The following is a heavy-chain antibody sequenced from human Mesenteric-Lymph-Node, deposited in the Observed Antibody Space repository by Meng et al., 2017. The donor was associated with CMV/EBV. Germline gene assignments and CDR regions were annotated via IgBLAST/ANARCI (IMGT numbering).Heavy chain of an antibody. V-gene: IGHV4-59*08. CDR3: ARRYTYYDSSGHPGGAFDI. Sequence: GSLRLSCAASGFTFSSYSMNWVRQAPGKGLEWIGYIYYSGSTYYNPSLKSRVTISVDTSRNQFSLKLSSVTAADTAVYYCARRYTYYDSSGHPGGAFDIWGQGTMVTVSS. CDR1: GFTFSSYS. D-gene: IGHD3-22*01. J-gene: IGHJ3*02. CDR2: IYYSGST.